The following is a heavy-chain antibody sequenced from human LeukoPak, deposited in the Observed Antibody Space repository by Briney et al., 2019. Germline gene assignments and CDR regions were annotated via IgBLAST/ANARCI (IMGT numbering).Heavy chain of an antibody. V-gene: IGHV3-23*01. D-gene: IGHD6-19*01. Sequence: PTGGSLRLSCAASGFTFNSYAMYWVRQAPGKGLEWVSGIFGSGGSAHYADSVKGRFTISRDNSTNTVYLQMDSLRVEDTAVYYCGKTTTGYSSGRYPGWPVDYWGQGTLVTVSS. CDR2: IFGSGGSA. J-gene: IGHJ4*02. CDR1: GFTFNSYA. CDR3: GKTTTGYSSGRYPGWPVDY.